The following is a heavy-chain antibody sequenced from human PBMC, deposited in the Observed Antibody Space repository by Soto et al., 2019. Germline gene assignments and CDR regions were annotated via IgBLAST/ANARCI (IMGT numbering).Heavy chain of an antibody. Sequence: SETLSLTCTVSGGSISRSTYYWGWIREPPGKGLEWIGSIYYSGSTYYRPSLKSRVTISVDTSKNQFSLKLSSVTAADTAVYYCARQVPADIRLGWFDPWGQGTLVTVSS. CDR3: ARQVPADIRLGWFDP. J-gene: IGHJ5*02. V-gene: IGHV4-39*01. CDR2: IYYSGST. D-gene: IGHD2-2*02. CDR1: GGSISRSTYY.